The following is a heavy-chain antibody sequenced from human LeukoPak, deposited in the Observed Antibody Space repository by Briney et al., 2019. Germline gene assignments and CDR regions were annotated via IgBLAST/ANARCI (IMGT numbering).Heavy chain of an antibody. CDR3: ARENVVATIQGGFWVTDAFDI. Sequence: ASVKVSCKTSGYTFTDNVITWVRRAPGQGLEWMGIINPSGGSTSYAQKFQGRVTMTRDMSTSTVYMELSSLRSEDTAVYYCARENVVATIQGGFWVTDAFDIWGQGTMVTVSS. CDR1: GYTFTDNV. J-gene: IGHJ3*02. V-gene: IGHV1-46*01. CDR2: INPSGGST. D-gene: IGHD5-12*01.